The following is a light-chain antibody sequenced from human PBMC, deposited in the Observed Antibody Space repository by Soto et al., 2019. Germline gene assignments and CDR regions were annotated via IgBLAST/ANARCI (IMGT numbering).Light chain of an antibody. CDR1: QSVSNN. V-gene: IGKV3-15*01. CDR2: GAS. Sequence: EIVMTHSPATLSVSPGERATLSCRASQSVSNNLAWYQQKPGQAPRHLLYGASTRATAIPARFSGSGSGTEFTLTISSLQSEDFAVYFCQQYDNWPYTFGQGTKVDIK. CDR3: QQYDNWPYT. J-gene: IGKJ2*01.